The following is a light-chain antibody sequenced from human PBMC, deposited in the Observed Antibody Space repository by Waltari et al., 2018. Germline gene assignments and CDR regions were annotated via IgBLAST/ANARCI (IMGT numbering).Light chain of an antibody. CDR2: GAS. J-gene: IGKJ1*01. Sequence: EIVMTQSPATLSVSPGERLTLSCRASQSLRSTLVWYQQKPGRAPSLLIYGASTRATGIPARFSGSGSGTEFTLTISSLQSEDFAVYFCQQYADWPPTFGQGTKVEIK. CDR1: QSLRST. V-gene: IGKV3-15*01. CDR3: QQYADWPPT.